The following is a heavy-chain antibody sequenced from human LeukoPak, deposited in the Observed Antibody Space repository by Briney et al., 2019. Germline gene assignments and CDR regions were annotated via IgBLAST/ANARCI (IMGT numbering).Heavy chain of an antibody. CDR3: ATVVPRSGANWFDP. CDR1: GYSFTSYW. V-gene: IGHV5-51*01. D-gene: IGHD6-19*01. CDR2: IYPGDSDT. Sequence: GESLKISCKGSGYSFTSYWIGWVRQMPWKSLEWMGIIYPGDSDTRYSPSFQGQVTISADKSISTAYLQWSSLKASDTAMYYCATVVPRSGANWFDPWGQGTLVTVSS. J-gene: IGHJ5*02.